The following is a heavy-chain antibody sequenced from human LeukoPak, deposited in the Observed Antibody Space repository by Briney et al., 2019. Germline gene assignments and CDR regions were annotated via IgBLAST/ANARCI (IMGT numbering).Heavy chain of an antibody. CDR3: ARGSGDILTGYSGMDV. CDR1: GFPVGSYY. CDR2: IYKGGTT. Sequence: GGSLRLSCKASGFPVGSYYLTWVRQAPRKGLEWVSAIYKGGTTYYADSVKGRFTVSRDNSKNSFSLQMNSLSADDTAVYYCARGSGDILTGYSGMDVWGQGTTVTVSS. D-gene: IGHD3-9*01. J-gene: IGHJ6*02. V-gene: IGHV3-53*01.